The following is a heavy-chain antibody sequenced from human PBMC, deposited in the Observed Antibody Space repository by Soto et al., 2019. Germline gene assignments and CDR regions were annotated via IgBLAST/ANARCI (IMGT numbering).Heavy chain of an antibody. D-gene: IGHD6-19*01. CDR2: IIPIFGKV. CDR1: GGTFRTYA. CDR3: AKGAVAGTPTSYYYYGMDV. V-gene: IGHV1-69*12. J-gene: IGHJ6*02. Sequence: QVQLLQSGAEVKKPGSSVRVSCEASGGTFRTYAISWVRQAPGQGLEWMGEIIPIFGKVNYAQKFQGRVTITADXSXTXVXXDLRSLTSEDTAVYYCAKGAVAGTPTSYYYYGMDVWGHGTTVTVS.